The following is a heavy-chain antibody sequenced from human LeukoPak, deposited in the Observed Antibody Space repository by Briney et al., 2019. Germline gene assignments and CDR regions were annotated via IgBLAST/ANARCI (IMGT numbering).Heavy chain of an antibody. D-gene: IGHD5-24*01. J-gene: IGHJ3*02. CDR1: GYTFTGYY. V-gene: IGHV1-46*01. CDR2: VTPSGGST. Sequence: ASVKVSCKASGYTFTGYYMHWVRQAPGQGLEWMGIVTPSGGSTSDAQKFQGRVTMTRDMSTSTVYMELSSLRSEDTAVYYCARVRDGYNDAFDIWGQGTMVTVSS. CDR3: ARVRDGYNDAFDI.